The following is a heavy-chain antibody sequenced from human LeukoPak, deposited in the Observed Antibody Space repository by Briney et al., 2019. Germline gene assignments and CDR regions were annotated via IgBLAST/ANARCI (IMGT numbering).Heavy chain of an antibody. D-gene: IGHD2-2*01. CDR2: ISSSSSTI. J-gene: IGHJ4*02. V-gene: IGHV3-48*04. Sequence: GGSLRLSCAASGFTFSSYSMNWVRQAPGKGLEWVSYISSSSSTIYYADSVKGRFTISRDNAKNSLYLQMNSLRAEDTAVYYCARAPTVLVGYCSSASCQADYWGQGTLVTVSS. CDR3: ARAPTVLVGYCSSASCQADY. CDR1: GFTFSSYS.